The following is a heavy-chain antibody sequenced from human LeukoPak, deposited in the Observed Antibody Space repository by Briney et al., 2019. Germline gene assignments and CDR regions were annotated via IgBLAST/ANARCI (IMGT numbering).Heavy chain of an antibody. J-gene: IGHJ4*02. CDR2: ISAYNGNT. CDR1: GYTFTSYG. CDR3: ARHVPKTYYYDSSGFFFDY. D-gene: IGHD3-22*01. V-gene: IGHV1-18*01. Sequence: ASVKVSCKASGYTFTSYGISWVRQAPGQGLEWMGWISAYNGNTNYAQKLQGRVTMTTDTSTSTAYMELRSLRPDDTAVYYCARHVPKTYYYDSSGFFFDYWGQGTLVTVSS.